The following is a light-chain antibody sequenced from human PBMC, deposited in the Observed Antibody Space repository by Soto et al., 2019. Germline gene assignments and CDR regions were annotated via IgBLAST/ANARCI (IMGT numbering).Light chain of an antibody. J-gene: IGLJ1*01. Sequence: QSVLTQPASVSGSPGQSITISCTGSGRDIGAYDYVSWYQQHPGKAPKLLIYGVNNRPSGVSYRFSASKSAFPASLTISGLQAEDEAHYYCSSYTTSYFYVFGPGTKVPS. CDR3: SSYTTSYFYV. V-gene: IGLV2-14*01. CDR2: GVN. CDR1: GRDIGAYDY.